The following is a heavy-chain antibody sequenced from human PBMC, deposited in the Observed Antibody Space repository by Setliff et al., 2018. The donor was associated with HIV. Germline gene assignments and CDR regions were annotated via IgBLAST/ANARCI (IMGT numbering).Heavy chain of an antibody. D-gene: IGHD1-26*01. Sequence: ASVKVSCKASGYTFTGHYMHWVRQAPGQGLEWMGRINPNSGGTNYAQKSQGRVTMTRDTSISTAYMELSTLRSEDTAVYYCARGYLISGTQKSYYMDVWGKGTTVTVSS. CDR1: GYTFTGHY. CDR2: INPNSGGT. CDR3: ARGYLISGTQKSYYMDV. V-gene: IGHV1-2*06. J-gene: IGHJ6*03.